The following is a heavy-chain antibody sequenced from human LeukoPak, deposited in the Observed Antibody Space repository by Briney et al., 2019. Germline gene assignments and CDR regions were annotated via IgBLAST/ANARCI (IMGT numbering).Heavy chain of an antibody. D-gene: IGHD1-26*01. V-gene: IGHV3-20*04. CDR3: ARRQGGSLLYYYYYYYMDV. CDR1: GFTFDDYG. CDR2: INWNGGST. Sequence: GGSLRLSCAASGFTFDDYGMSWVRQAPGKGLEWVSGINWNGGSTGYADSVKGRFTISRDNAKNSLYLQMNSLRAEDTALYYCARRQGGSLLYYYYYYYMDVWGKGTTVTVSS. J-gene: IGHJ6*03.